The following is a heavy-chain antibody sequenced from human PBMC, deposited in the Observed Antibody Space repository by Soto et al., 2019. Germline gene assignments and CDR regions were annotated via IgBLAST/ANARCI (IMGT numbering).Heavy chain of an antibody. D-gene: IGHD6-13*01. Sequence: ASVKVSCKASGYTFTSYAMHWVRQAPGQRLEWMGWINAGNGNTKYSQKFQGRVTITRDTSASTAYMELSSLRSEDTAVYYCARDRQQLVRWFDPWGQGTLVTVSS. CDR1: GYTFTSYA. J-gene: IGHJ5*02. V-gene: IGHV1-3*01. CDR2: INAGNGNT. CDR3: ARDRQQLVRWFDP.